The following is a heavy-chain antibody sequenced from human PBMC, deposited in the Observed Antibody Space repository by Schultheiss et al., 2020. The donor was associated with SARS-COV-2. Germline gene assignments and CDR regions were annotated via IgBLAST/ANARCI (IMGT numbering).Heavy chain of an antibody. CDR1: GFTFSNYD. Sequence: GGSLRLSCAAFGFTFSNYDMHWVRQATGKGLECVSAIATAGDTYYPGSVKGQFTISRDNAKNSLYLQMNSLRAEDTAVYYCARDRDNWNDVRPTAPDYWGQGTLVTVSS. J-gene: IGHJ4*02. CDR2: IATAGDT. V-gene: IGHV3-13*01. D-gene: IGHD1-1*01. CDR3: ARDRDNWNDVRPTAPDY.